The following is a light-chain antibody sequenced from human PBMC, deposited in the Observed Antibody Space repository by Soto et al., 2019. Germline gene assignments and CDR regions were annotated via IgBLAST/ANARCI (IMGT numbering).Light chain of an antibody. CDR1: QSVLYNSNNKNY. Sequence: DIVMTQSPDSLAVSLGERATINCKSSQSVLYNSNNKNYLAWYRQKPGQPPKLLIYWASTRESGVPDRFSGSGSGTDFTLTITSLQAEDVAFYYCQQYYSPPFTFGPGTKVDLK. J-gene: IGKJ3*01. V-gene: IGKV4-1*01. CDR3: QQYYSPPFT. CDR2: WAS.